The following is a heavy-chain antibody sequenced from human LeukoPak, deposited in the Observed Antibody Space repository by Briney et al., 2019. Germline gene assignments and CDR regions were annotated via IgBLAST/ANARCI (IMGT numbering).Heavy chain of an antibody. CDR2: IYPGDSDT. D-gene: IGHD3-3*01. CDR3: ARHLKKYGDPLEWGYYYYGMDV. CDR1: GYSFTSYW. Sequence: GESLKISCKGSGYSFTSYWIGWVRQMPGKGLEWMGIIYPGDSDTRYSPSFQGQVTISADKSISTAYLQWSSLKASDTAMYYCARHLKKYGDPLEWGYYYYGMDVWGQGTTVTVSS. J-gene: IGHJ6*02. V-gene: IGHV5-51*01.